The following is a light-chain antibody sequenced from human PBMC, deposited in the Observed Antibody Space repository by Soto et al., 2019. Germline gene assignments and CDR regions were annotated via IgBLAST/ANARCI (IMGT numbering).Light chain of an antibody. CDR2: DDN. J-gene: IGLJ1*01. CDR1: SSNIGGNS. V-gene: IGLV1-51*01. CDR3: GSCDCSQSAYV. Sequence: QSVLPQPPSESAAPGQKVTISCSGSSSNIGGNSVSWYQQLPGTAPKLLIYDDNKRPSGIPDRFSGSKSGTSATLGITGFQTGDEAEYYCGSCDCSQSAYVFGTGTKVTVL.